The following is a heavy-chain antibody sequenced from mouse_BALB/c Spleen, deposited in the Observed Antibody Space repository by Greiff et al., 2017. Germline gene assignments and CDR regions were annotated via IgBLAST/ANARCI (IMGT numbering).Heavy chain of an antibody. V-gene: IGHV7-3*02. CDR1: GFTFTDYY. CDR2: IRNKANGYTT. Sequence: EVQRVESGGGLVQPGGSLRLSCATSGFTFTDYYMSWVRQPPGKALEWLGFIRNKANGYTTEYSASVKGRFTISRDNSQSILYLQMNTLRAEDSATDYCARDGGYEDWYYAMDYWGQGTSVTVSS. D-gene: IGHD3-1*01. J-gene: IGHJ4*01. CDR3: ARDGGYEDWYYAMDY.